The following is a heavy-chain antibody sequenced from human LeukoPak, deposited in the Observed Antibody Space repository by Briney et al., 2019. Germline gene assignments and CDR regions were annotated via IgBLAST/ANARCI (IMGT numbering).Heavy chain of an antibody. Sequence: GGSLRLSCAASGFSFTSYWMSWVRQAPGKGLEWVSAISGSGGSTYYADSVKGRFTISRDNSKNTLYLQMNSLRAEDTAVYYCASRITMVRRDTYWGQGTLVTVSS. CDR3: ASRITMVRRDTY. J-gene: IGHJ4*02. D-gene: IGHD3-10*01. V-gene: IGHV3-23*01. CDR2: ISGSGGST. CDR1: GFSFTSYW.